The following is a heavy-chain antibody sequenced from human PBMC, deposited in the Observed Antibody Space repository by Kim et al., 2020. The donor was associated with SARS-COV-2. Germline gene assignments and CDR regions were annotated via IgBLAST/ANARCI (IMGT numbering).Heavy chain of an antibody. V-gene: IGHV3-30*18. Sequence: GGSLRLSCAASGFTFTSYGMPWVRQAPGKGLEWVAVISYDGSNKFYADSVKGRFTISRDNSKNTMYLQMNSLRAEDTAVYYCAKDALSGSGMPADYWGQG. D-gene: IGHD1-1*01. CDR2: ISYDGSNK. J-gene: IGHJ4*02. CDR3: AKDALSGSGMPADY. CDR1: GFTFTSYG.